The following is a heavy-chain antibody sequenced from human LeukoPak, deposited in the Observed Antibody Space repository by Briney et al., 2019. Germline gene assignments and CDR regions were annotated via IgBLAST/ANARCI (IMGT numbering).Heavy chain of an antibody. CDR1: GFTFSSYE. CDR3: AREGYSSSQTRYDY. D-gene: IGHD6-13*01. Sequence: GGSLRLSCAASGFTFSSYEMNWVRQAPGKGLEWVSYISSSGSTIYYADSVKGRFTISRDNAKNSLYLQMNSLRAEDTAVYYCAREGYSSSQTRYDYWGQGTLVTVSS. V-gene: IGHV3-48*03. J-gene: IGHJ4*02. CDR2: ISSSGSTI.